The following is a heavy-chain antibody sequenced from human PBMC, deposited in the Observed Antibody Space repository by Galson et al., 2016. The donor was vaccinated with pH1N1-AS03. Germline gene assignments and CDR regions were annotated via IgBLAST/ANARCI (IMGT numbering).Heavy chain of an antibody. CDR3: ARGPVSYSNYWFPPPDY. CDR1: GFTFSSYA. CDR2: ICGNGFST. Sequence: SLRLSCAASGFTFSSYAMFWVRQAPGKGLEYVSAICGNGFSTYYASSVKDRFTISRDNSKNTLFLQMGSLRPEDMAVYYCARGPVSYSNYWFPPPDYWGQGTLVTVSS. D-gene: IGHD6-13*01. V-gene: IGHV3-64*01. J-gene: IGHJ4*02.